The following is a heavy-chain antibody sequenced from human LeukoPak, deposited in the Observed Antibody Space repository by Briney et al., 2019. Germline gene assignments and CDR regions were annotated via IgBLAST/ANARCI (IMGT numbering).Heavy chain of an antibody. D-gene: IGHD3-16*02. CDR1: GGSISSHY. J-gene: IGHJ6*03. CDR2: IYYSGST. V-gene: IGHV4-59*11. Sequence: SETLSLTCTVSGGSISSHYWSWIRQPPGKGLEWIGYIYYSGSTNYNPSLKSRVTISVDTSKNQFSLKLSSVTAADTAVYYCARDFVLSPYYYVDVWGKGTTVTVSS. CDR3: ARDFVLSPYYYVDV.